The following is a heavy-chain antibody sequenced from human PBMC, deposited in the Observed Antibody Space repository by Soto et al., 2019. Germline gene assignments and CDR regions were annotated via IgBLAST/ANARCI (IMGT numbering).Heavy chain of an antibody. Sequence: EVQLLESGGGLVQPGGSLRLSCAASGFTFSVYAMSWVHQPPGKGLEWVSTISGSGGSTYYADSVKGRFTISRDNSKNTLYLQMNSLRAEDTAVYYCAKPLTTGYYFPFDYWGQGTLVTVSS. CDR2: ISGSGGST. CDR3: AKPLTTGYYFPFDY. V-gene: IGHV3-23*01. CDR1: GFTFSVYA. J-gene: IGHJ4*02. D-gene: IGHD3-9*01.